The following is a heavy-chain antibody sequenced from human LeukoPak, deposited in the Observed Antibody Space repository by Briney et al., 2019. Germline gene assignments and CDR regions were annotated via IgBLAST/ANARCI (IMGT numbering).Heavy chain of an antibody. D-gene: IGHD1-14*01. CDR1: GGTFSSYT. V-gene: IGHV1-69*02. J-gene: IGHJ6*03. Sequence: SVKVSCKASGGTFSSYTISWVRQAPGQGLEWMGRIIPILGIANYAQKFQGRVTITADKSTSTAYMELSSLRSEDTAVYYCARGMTDSDYYYYKEVWGKGTTVTVSS. CDR2: IIPILGIA. CDR3: ARGMTDSDYYYYKEV.